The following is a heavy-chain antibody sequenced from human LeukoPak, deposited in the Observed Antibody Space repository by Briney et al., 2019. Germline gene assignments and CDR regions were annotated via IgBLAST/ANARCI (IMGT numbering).Heavy chain of an antibody. CDR2: INPNSGGT. Sequence: ASVKVSCKASGYTFTDYYMHWVRQAPGRGLEWMGWINPNSGGTNYAQKFQGRVTMTRDTSISTAYMELSRLRSDDTAVYYCAKGEYYDFWSGYFKLDYWGQGTLVTVSS. V-gene: IGHV1-2*02. J-gene: IGHJ4*02. CDR1: GYTFTDYY. CDR3: AKGEYYDFWSGYFKLDY. D-gene: IGHD3-3*01.